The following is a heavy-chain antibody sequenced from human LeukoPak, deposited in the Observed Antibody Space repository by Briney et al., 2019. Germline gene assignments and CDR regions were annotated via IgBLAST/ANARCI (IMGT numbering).Heavy chain of an antibody. V-gene: IGHV1-2*04. CDR3: ARDKGVAAAGPDYYYYYGMDV. D-gene: IGHD6-13*01. CDR1: GYTFTGYY. CDR2: INPNSGGT. J-gene: IGHJ6*02. Sequence: GASVKVSCKASGYTFTGYYMHWVRQAPGQGLEWMGWINPNSGGTNYAQKFQGWVTMTRDTSISTAYMELSRLRSDDTVVYYCARDKGVAAAGPDYYYYYGMDVWGQGTTVTVSS.